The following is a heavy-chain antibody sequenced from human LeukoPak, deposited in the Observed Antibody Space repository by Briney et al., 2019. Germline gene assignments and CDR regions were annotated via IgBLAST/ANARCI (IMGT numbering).Heavy chain of an antibody. CDR3: ARELLRYFDRGYYYYYYMDV. Sequence: ASVKVSFKASGYTFTGYYMHWVRQAPGQGLEWMGRINPNSGGTNYAQKFQGRVTMTRDTSISTAYMELSRLRSDDTAVYYCARELLRYFDRGYYYYYYMDVWGKGTTVTVSS. CDR1: GYTFTGYY. J-gene: IGHJ6*03. CDR2: INPNSGGT. D-gene: IGHD3-9*01. V-gene: IGHV1-2*06.